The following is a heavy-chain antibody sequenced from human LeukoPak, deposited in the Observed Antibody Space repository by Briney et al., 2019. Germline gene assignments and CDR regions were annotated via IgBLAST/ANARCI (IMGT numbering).Heavy chain of an antibody. D-gene: IGHD6-19*01. CDR2: ISYDGSRT. J-gene: IGHJ4*02. CDR3: ARDSSGWYVSDY. V-gene: IGHV3-30*07. Sequence: TGGSLRLSCAASGFTFTEYAMHWVRQAPGKGLEWVALISYDGSRTDYADSVKGRFTISRDNSRNTLYLQMNSLRAEDTAVYYCARDSSGWYVSDYWGQGTLVTVSS. CDR1: GFTFTEYA.